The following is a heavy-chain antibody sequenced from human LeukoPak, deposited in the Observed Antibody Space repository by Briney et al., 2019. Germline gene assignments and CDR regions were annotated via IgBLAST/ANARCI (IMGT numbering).Heavy chain of an antibody. CDR1: RYIFTTYA. D-gene: IGHD6-13*01. J-gene: IGHJ1*01. V-gene: IGHV1-3*01. CDR3: ATTVSAGTCRYFYH. CDR2: VNAGIGNT. Sequence: ASVNVSCKPSRYIFTTYAMHWVRPAPGRSVEWMGWVNAGIGNTKHLQKFQGRVTITRHTYANIAYMELSRLRSEDTAVYYCATTVSAGTCRYFYHWGQATLLTDSS.